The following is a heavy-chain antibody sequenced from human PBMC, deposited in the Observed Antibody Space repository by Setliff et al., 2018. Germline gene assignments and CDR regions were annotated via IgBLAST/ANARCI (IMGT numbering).Heavy chain of an antibody. CDR2: IYYSGST. Sequence: SETLSLTCTVSGGSISTSSYYWGWIRQPPGKGLEWIGSIYYSGSTSYNPSLKSRVTISVDTSKKPFSLKLSSVTAADTAVYYCARGPYNIYDRGGDGFTTRCGPWGQGTLVTVPQ. D-gene: IGHD3-22*01. V-gene: IGHV4-39*07. CDR1: GGSISTSSYY. CDR3: ARGPYNIYDRGGDGFTTRCGP. J-gene: IGHJ5*02.